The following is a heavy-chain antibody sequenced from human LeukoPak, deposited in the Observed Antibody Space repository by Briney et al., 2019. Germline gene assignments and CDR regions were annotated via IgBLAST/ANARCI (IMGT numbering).Heavy chain of an antibody. CDR1: GFTFSSYW. V-gene: IGHV3-74*01. J-gene: IGHJ4*02. CDR2: INSDGSST. Sequence: GGSLRLSCAASGFTFSSYWMHWVRQAPGKGLVGVSRINSDGSSTSYADSVKGRFTISRDNAKNTLYLQMNSLRAEDTAVYYCARVRYSSGWYLDYWGQGTLVTVSS. CDR3: ARVRYSSGWYLDY. D-gene: IGHD6-19*01.